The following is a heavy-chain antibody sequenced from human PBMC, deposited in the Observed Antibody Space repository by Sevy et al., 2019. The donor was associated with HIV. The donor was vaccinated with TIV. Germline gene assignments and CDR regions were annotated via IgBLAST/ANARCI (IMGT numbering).Heavy chain of an antibody. Sequence: GGSLRLSCAASGFTFSIYTMNWVRQAPGKGLEWVSSISSSSTYIHYADSVRGRFTISRDNAKNSLYLQMHSLRAEDTAVYYCASGSLDSTGYPFDYWGQRTLVTVSS. D-gene: IGHD3-22*01. CDR3: ASGSLDSTGYPFDY. V-gene: IGHV3-21*01. CDR2: ISSSSTYI. J-gene: IGHJ4*02. CDR1: GFTFSIYT.